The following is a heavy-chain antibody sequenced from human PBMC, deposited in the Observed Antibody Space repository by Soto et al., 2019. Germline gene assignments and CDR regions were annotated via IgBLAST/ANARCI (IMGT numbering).Heavy chain of an antibody. CDR1: GFTFSSYG. V-gene: IGHV3-33*01. Sequence: QVQLVESGGGVVQPGRSLRLSCEASGFTFSSYGMHWVRQAPGKGLEWVAVIWYDGSNKYYADSVKGRFTSYRDNSKNTLYLQMNSLRAEDTAVYYCARGPEGDYGPNYYFDYWGQGTLVTVSS. CDR3: ARGPEGDYGPNYYFDY. CDR2: IWYDGSNK. J-gene: IGHJ4*02. D-gene: IGHD4-17*01.